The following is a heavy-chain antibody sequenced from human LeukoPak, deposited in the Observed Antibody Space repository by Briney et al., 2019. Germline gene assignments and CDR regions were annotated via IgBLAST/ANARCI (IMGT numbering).Heavy chain of an antibody. V-gene: IGHV3-23*01. CDR1: GFTFSSYS. J-gene: IGHJ3*02. CDR2: ISGSGGST. CDR3: AKTRSQWFGEDDDAFDI. D-gene: IGHD3-10*01. Sequence: QPGGSLRLSCAASGFTFSSYSMNWVRQAPGKGLEWVSAISGSGGSTYYADSVKGRFTISRDNSKNTLYLQMNSLRAEDTAVYYCAKTRSQWFGEDDDAFDIWGQGTMVTVSS.